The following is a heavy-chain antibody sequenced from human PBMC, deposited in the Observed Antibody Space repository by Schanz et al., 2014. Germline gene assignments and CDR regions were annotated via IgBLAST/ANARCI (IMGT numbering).Heavy chain of an antibody. CDR3: AREIPAGGHFDY. Sequence: QVQLVESGGGVVQPGRSLRLSCAASGFTFSKYGVHWVRQAPGKGLEWVALISYDGNNKYYADSVKGRFTISRDNSKNTLYLRMISLRAEDTAMFYCAREIPAGGHFDYWGQGTLVSVSS. D-gene: IGHD2-15*01. V-gene: IGHV3-30*19. CDR2: ISYDGNNK. J-gene: IGHJ4*02. CDR1: GFTFSKYG.